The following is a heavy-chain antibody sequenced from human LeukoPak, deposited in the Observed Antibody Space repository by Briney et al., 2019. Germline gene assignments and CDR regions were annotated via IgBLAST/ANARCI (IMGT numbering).Heavy chain of an antibody. V-gene: IGHV4-31*11. CDR2: IYYSGST. CDR3: ARGADSPGAFDI. D-gene: IGHD2-21*01. J-gene: IGHJ3*02. CDR1: GGSISSGGYS. Sequence: SETLSLTCAVSGGSISSGGYSWSWIRQHPGKGLEWIGYIYYSGSTYYNPSLKSRVTISVDTSKNQFSLKLSSVTAADTAVYYCARGADSPGAFDIWGQGTMVTVSS.